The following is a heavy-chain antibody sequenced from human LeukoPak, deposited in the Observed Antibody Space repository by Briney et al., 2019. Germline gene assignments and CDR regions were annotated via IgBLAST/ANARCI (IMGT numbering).Heavy chain of an antibody. CDR3: ARGDCSGVSCYSVDS. Sequence: ASVKVSCKASGYIFTASYIHWVRQAPRQGLEWMGWINPNIGGTSFAKKFQGRVTLTRDTSITTTYLELTGLRSDDTAVYLCARGDCSGVSCYSVDSWGQGTLVTVSS. CDR2: INPNIGGT. CDR1: GYIFTASY. V-gene: IGHV1-2*02. D-gene: IGHD2-15*01. J-gene: IGHJ4*02.